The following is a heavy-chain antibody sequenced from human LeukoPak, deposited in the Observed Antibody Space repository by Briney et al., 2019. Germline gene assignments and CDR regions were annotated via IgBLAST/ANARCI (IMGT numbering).Heavy chain of an antibody. D-gene: IGHD3-10*01. Sequence: GESLKISSKGSGYSFTSYWIGWVRQMPGKGLEWMGIIYPGDSDTRYSPSFQGQVTISADKSISTAYLQWSSLKASDTAMYYCARQNFITMVRGANGGFDPWGQGTLVTVSS. V-gene: IGHV5-51*01. CDR2: IYPGDSDT. CDR1: GYSFTSYW. J-gene: IGHJ5*02. CDR3: ARQNFITMVRGANGGFDP.